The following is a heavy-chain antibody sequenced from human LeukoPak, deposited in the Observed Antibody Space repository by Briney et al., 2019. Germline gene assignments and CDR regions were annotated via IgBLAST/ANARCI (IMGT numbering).Heavy chain of an antibody. Sequence: GGSLRLSCAASGFTFSSYGMHWVRQAPGKGLEWVAVISYDGSNKYYADPVKGRFTISRDNSKNTLYLQMNSLRAEDTAVYYCAKGYKANPPYYDSSGYYFYFDYWGQGTLVTVS. CDR3: AKGYKANPPYYDSSGYYFYFDY. CDR2: ISYDGSNK. D-gene: IGHD3-22*01. J-gene: IGHJ4*02. CDR1: GFTFSSYG. V-gene: IGHV3-30*18.